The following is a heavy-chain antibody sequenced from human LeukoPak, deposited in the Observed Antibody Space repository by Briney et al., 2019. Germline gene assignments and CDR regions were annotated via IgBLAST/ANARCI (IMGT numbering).Heavy chain of an antibody. D-gene: IGHD3-22*01. CDR3: ARPYYYDSRIDP. J-gene: IGHJ5*02. V-gene: IGHV4-30-4*01. CDR2: MYYSGST. CDR1: GGSISSGDYY. Sequence: SQTLSLTCTVSGGSISSGDYYWSWMRQPPGKGLEWIAYMYYSGSTYYNPSLKSRVTMSADTSKNQLSLKLSSVTAADTAVYYCARPYYYDSRIDPWGQGILVTVSS.